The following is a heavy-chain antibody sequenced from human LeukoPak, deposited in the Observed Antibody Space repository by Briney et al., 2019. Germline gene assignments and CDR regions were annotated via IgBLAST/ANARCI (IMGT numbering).Heavy chain of an antibody. V-gene: IGHV3-30-3*01. Sequence: GGSLRLSCAASGFTFSSYAMLWVRQAPGKGLEWVAVISYDGSNKYYADSVKGRFTISRDNSKNTLYLQMNSLRAEDTAVYYCASFRGDTDAPDEFDYWGQGTLVTVSS. J-gene: IGHJ4*02. CDR2: ISYDGSNK. CDR3: ASFRGDTDAPDEFDY. D-gene: IGHD1-14*01. CDR1: GFTFSSYA.